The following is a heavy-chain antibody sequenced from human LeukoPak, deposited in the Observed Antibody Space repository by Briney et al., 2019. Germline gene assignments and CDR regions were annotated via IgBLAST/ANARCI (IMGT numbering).Heavy chain of an antibody. D-gene: IGHD3-10*01. CDR2: INHSGST. CDR1: GGSFSGYY. CDR3: ARGWYYYGSGTLFDY. J-gene: IGHJ4*02. Sequence: SETLSLTCAVYGGSFSGYYWSWIRQPPGKGLEWIGEINHSGSTNYNPSLKSRVTISVDTSKNQFSLKLSSVTAADTAVYYCARGWYYYGSGTLFDYWGQGTLVAVSS. V-gene: IGHV4-34*01.